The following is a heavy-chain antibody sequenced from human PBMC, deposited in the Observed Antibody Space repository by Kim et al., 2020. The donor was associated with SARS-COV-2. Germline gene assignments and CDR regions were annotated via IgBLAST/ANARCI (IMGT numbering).Heavy chain of an antibody. Sequence: ASVKVSCKASGYTFTGYYMHWVRQAPGQGLEWMGRINPNSGGTNYAQKFQGRVTMTRDTSISTAYMELSRLRSDDTAVYYCARDRWILTGFHDAFDIWGQGTMVTVSS. D-gene: IGHD3-9*01. J-gene: IGHJ3*02. CDR3: ARDRWILTGFHDAFDI. CDR1: GYTFTGYY. V-gene: IGHV1-2*06. CDR2: INPNSGGT.